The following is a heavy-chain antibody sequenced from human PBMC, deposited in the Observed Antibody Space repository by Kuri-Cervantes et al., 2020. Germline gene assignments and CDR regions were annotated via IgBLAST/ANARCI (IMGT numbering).Heavy chain of an antibody. CDR2: IYPGDSET. V-gene: IGHV5-51*01. CDR3: ARQSGYYYYYMDV. Sequence: KVSCKGSGNNFNTYWIAWVRQMPGKGLEWMGIIYPGDSETRYSPSFQGHVTMSVDKSISTAYLQWRSLKASDTAMYYCARQSGYYYYYMDVWGKGTTVNVSS. D-gene: IGHD3-3*01. J-gene: IGHJ6*03. CDR1: GNNFNTYW.